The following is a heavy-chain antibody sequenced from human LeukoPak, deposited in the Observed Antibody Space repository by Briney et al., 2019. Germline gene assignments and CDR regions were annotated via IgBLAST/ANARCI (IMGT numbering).Heavy chain of an antibody. J-gene: IGHJ4*02. D-gene: IGHD3-3*01. CDR1: GYTFTSYG. V-gene: IGHV1-18*01. CDR3: ARDNYDFWSGYPQRGYFDY. CDR2: ISAYNGNT. Sequence: ASVKVSCKASGYTFTSYGISWVRQAPGQGLEWMGWISAYNGNTNYAQRLQGRVTMTTDTSTSTAYMELRSLRSDDTAVYYCARDNYDFWSGYPQRGYFDYWGQGTLVTVSS.